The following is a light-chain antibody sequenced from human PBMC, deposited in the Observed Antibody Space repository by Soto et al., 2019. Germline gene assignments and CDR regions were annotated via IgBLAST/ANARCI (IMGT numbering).Light chain of an antibody. CDR3: MQGAHWPPWT. J-gene: IGKJ1*01. CDR1: QTLVSSDGNTY. CDR2: KVS. V-gene: IGKV2-30*01. Sequence: DVVMTQSPLSLPVTLGQPASISCKSSQTLVSSDGNTYLNWFQQRPGQSPRRLIYKVSNRDSGVRDRFSGSGSGTDFTLKISRVEAEDVGTYYCMQGAHWPPWTFGQGTKVEIK.